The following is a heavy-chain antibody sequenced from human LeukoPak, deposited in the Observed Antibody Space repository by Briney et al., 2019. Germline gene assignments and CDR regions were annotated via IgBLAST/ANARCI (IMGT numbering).Heavy chain of an antibody. CDR3: AKVPSITIFGVVRLGQYYFDY. CDR1: GFTFSSYG. CDR2: ISYDGSNK. V-gene: IGHV3-30*18. J-gene: IGHJ4*02. Sequence: GGSLRLSCAASGFTFSSYGMHWVRQAPGKGLEWVAVISYDGSNKYYADSVKGRFTISRDNSKNTLYLQMNSLRAEDTAVYYCAKVPSITIFGVVRLGQYYFDYWGQGTLVTVSS. D-gene: IGHD3-3*01.